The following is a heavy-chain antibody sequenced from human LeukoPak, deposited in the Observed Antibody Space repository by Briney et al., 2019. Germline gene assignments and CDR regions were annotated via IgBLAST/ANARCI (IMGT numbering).Heavy chain of an antibody. V-gene: IGHV3-48*03. D-gene: IGHD3-22*01. CDR3: ARYYDSSGYYFFDY. CDR2: ISSSGSTI. Sequence: GGSLSLSCASSRTTFSRYEMNWVRHAQGQGLDWVSYISSSGSTIYYADSVKGRFTISRDNAKNSLYLQMNSLRAEDTAVYYCARYYDSSGYYFFDYWGQGTLVTVSS. CDR1: RTTFSRYE. J-gene: IGHJ4*02.